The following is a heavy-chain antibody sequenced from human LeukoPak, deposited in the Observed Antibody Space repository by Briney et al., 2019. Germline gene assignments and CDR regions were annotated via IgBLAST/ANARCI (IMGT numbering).Heavy chain of an antibody. CDR3: AKVRDYDSSGNPYWHFDL. Sequence: PGRSLRLSCAASGFTFSSYAMSWVRQAPGKGLEWVSGISASGALTYYADSVKGRFTVSRDNSKNTLYLQMNGLRAEDTAVYYCAKVRDYDSSGNPYWHFDLWGRGALVTVSS. CDR1: GFTFSSYA. CDR2: ISASGALT. J-gene: IGHJ2*01. D-gene: IGHD3-10*01. V-gene: IGHV3-23*01.